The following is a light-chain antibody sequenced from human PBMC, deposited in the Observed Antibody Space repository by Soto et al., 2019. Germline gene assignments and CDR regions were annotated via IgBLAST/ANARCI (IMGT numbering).Light chain of an antibody. V-gene: IGKV1-5*03. CDR1: QSISSW. J-gene: IGKJ4*01. CDR2: KAS. CDR3: HQYNTSPLT. Sequence: DIQMTQSPSTLSASVGDRVTITCRASQSISSWLAWYQQKPEKAPKALIYKASKLESGVPSRFSGSGSETEFTLTISSLQDDDFATYYCHQYNTSPLTFGGGTQVEI.